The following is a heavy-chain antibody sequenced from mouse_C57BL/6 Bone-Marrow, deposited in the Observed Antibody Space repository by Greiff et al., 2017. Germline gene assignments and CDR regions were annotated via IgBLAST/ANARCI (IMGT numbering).Heavy chain of an antibody. V-gene: IGHV1-74*01. CDR3: AYGSSHWYFDV. Sequence: QVQLQQPGAELVKPGASVKVSCKASGYTFTSYWMHWVKQRPGQGLEWIGRIHPSDSETNYNQKFKGKATLTVDKSSSTAYMQLSSLTSEDSAVYYCAYGSSHWYFDVWGTGTTVTVSS. D-gene: IGHD1-1*01. J-gene: IGHJ1*03. CDR2: IHPSDSET. CDR1: GYTFTSYW.